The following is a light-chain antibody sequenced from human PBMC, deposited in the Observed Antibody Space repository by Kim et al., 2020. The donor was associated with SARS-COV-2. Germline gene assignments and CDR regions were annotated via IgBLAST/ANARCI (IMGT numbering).Light chain of an antibody. V-gene: IGLV8-61*01. CDR3: VLYLGSGTWV. CDR2: STN. J-gene: IGLJ3*02. CDR1: SGSVSTTYY. Sequence: QTVVTQESSFSVSPGGTVTLTCGLSSGSVSTTYYTSWYQQTPGQAPRTLIHSTNSRSSGVPDRFSGSILGNKAALTITGAQADDESDYYCVLYLGSGTWVFGGGTKLTVL.